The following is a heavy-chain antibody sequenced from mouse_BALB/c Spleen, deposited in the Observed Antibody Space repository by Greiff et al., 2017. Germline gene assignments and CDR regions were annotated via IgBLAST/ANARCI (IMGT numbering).Heavy chain of an antibody. D-gene: IGHD4-1*02. J-gene: IGHJ2*01. CDR2: ISNLAYSI. CDR1: GFTFSDYG. CDR3: ARQLGRGYYFDY. V-gene: IGHV5-15*02. Sequence: EVQGVESGGGLVQPGGSRKLSCAASGFTFSDYGMAWVRQAPGKGPEWVAFISNLAYSIYYADTVTGRFTISRENAKNTLYLEMSSLRSEDTAMYYCARQLGRGYYFDYWGQGTTLTVSS.